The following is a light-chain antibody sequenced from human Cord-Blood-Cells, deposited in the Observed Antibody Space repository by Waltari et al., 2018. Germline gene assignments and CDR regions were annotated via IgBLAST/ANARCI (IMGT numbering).Light chain of an antibody. J-gene: IGLJ1*01. V-gene: IGLV3-21*04. CDR2: YDS. Sequence: SYVLTQPPSVSVAPGKTARITCGGNNIGSKSVHWYQQKPGQAPVLVIYYDSDRPSGIPERFSGSNSGNTATLTSSRVEAGDEADYYCQVWDSSSDHPGVFGTGTKVTVL. CDR3: QVWDSSSDHPGV. CDR1: NIGSKS.